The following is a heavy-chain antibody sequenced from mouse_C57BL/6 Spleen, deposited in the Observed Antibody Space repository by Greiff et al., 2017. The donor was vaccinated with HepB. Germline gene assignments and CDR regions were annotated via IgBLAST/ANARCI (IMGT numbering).Heavy chain of an antibody. Sequence: QVQLKQPGAELVKPGASVKVSCKASGYTFNSYGMHWVKQRPGQGLEWIGRIHTSDSDTNYNQKFKGKDTLTLDKSTSTAYMQLSSLTSEDSAVYYCAMDGFGYFDVWGTGTTVTVSS. CDR3: AMDGFGYFDV. J-gene: IGHJ1*03. CDR2: IHTSDSDT. D-gene: IGHD2-3*01. V-gene: IGHV1-74*01. CDR1: GYTFNSYG.